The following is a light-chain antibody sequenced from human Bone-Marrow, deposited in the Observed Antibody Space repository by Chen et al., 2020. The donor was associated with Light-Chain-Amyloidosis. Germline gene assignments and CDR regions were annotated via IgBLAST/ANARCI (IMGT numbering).Light chain of an antibody. V-gene: IGLV3-25*03. Sequence: SSQLTQPPSVSESPGQTASITCSGDDLPTKYAYWYQQKPGQAPVLVIHRDTERPSGISERFSGSSSGTTATLTISGVQAEDEADYHCQSADSSGTYEVIFGGGTKLTVL. CDR3: QSADSSGTYEVI. J-gene: IGLJ2*01. CDR2: RDT. CDR1: DLPTKY.